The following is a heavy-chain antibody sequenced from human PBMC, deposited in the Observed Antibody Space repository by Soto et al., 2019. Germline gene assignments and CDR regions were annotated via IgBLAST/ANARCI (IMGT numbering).Heavy chain of an antibody. J-gene: IGHJ6*02. CDR3: ARVYGDYVYYYYGMDV. CDR1: GYTFTSYD. CDR2: MNPNSGNT. D-gene: IGHD4-17*01. Sequence: QVQLVQSGAEVKKPGASVKVSCKASGYTFTSYDINWVRQATGQGLEWMGWMNPNSGNTGYAQKFQGRVTMTRNTSISTAYMELRSLRSEDTAVYYCARVYGDYVYYYYGMDVWGQGTTVTVSS. V-gene: IGHV1-8*01.